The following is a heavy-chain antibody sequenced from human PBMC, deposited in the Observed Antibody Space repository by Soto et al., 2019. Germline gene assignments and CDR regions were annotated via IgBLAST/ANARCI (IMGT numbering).Heavy chain of an antibody. CDR2: IYSSGST. Sequence: SETLSLTCTVSGGSISSSSYYWDWIRQPPGKGLEWIGNIYSSGSTSYNPSLKNRVTISVDASKNQFSLKLSSVTAADTAVYYCARRLYYDSSGFEGGGMDVWGQGTTVTVS. CDR3: ARRLYYDSSGFEGGGMDV. J-gene: IGHJ6*02. V-gene: IGHV4-39*01. CDR1: GGSISSSSYY. D-gene: IGHD3-22*01.